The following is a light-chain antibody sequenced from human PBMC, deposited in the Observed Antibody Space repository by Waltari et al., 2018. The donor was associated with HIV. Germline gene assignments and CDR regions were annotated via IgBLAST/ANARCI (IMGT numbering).Light chain of an antibody. CDR2: GAA. CDR3: QQYNNWPPIT. CDR1: HRVSSN. J-gene: IGKJ1*01. Sequence: EIVMTQSPATRSVSPGERATLSCGASHRVSSNLAGYQQKPGQAPRLLIYGAAARATGIPARCSGSGSGTEFTLTISSLQSEDFALYYCQQYNNWPPITFGPGTKVEIK. V-gene: IGKV3-15*01.